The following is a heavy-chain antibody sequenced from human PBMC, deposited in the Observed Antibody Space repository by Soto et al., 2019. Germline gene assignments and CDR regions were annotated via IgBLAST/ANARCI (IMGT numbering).Heavy chain of an antibody. J-gene: IGHJ4*02. CDR3: ARRSIAVAGEKSFPYYFDY. CDR2: IYYSGST. V-gene: IGHV4-59*08. D-gene: IGHD6-19*01. CDR1: GGSISSYY. Sequence: SETLSLTCTVSGGSISSYYWSWIRQPPGKGLEWIGYIYYSGSTNYNPSLKSRVTISVDTPKNQFSLKLSSVTAADTAVYYCARRSIAVAGEKSFPYYFDYWGQGTLVTVSS.